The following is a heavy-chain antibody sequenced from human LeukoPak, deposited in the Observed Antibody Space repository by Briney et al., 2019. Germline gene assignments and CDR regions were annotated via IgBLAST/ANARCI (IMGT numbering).Heavy chain of an antibody. CDR2: ISAYNGNT. J-gene: IGHJ4*02. D-gene: IGHD4-17*01. V-gene: IGHV1-18*01. CDR3: ARDRDYGDYNTQDLFVY. Sequence: ASVKVSCKASGYTFTNFGISWVRQAPGQGLEWMGWISAYNGNTNYAQRLQGRVTMTTDTSTSTAYMQLRSLRSDDTAVYYCARDRDYGDYNTQDLFVYWGQGTLVTVSS. CDR1: GYTFTNFG.